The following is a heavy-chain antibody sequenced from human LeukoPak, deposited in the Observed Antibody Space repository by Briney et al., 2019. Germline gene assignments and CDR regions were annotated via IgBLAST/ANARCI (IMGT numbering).Heavy chain of an antibody. J-gene: IGHJ4*02. Sequence: PGGSLRLSCAASGCTFSSYGMHWVRQAPGKGLEWVAFIRYDGSNKYYADSVKGRFTISRDNSKNTLYLQMNSLRAEDTAVYYCAKLISPNSSGWYGFDYWGQGTLVTVSS. CDR3: AKLISPNSSGWYGFDY. CDR2: IRYDGSNK. CDR1: GCTFSSYG. V-gene: IGHV3-30*02. D-gene: IGHD6-19*01.